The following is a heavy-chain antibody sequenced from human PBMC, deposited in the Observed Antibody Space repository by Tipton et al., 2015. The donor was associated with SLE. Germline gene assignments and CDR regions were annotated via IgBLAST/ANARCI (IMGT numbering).Heavy chain of an antibody. V-gene: IGHV4-59*12. Sequence: LRLSCTVSGGSISTYYWSWIRQPPGKGLEWIGYIFYSGSTNYNPSLKSRVTISADRSKNQFSLNLTAVTAADTAVYYCARGGFREPDYFYYGMDVWGQGTTVTVSS. CDR3: ARGGFREPDYFYYGMDV. CDR1: GGSISTYY. CDR2: IFYSGST. J-gene: IGHJ6*02. D-gene: IGHD3-10*01.